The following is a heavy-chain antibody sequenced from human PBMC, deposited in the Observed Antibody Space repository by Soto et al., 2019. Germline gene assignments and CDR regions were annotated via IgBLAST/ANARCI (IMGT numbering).Heavy chain of an antibody. CDR1: GDSVSRNSAA. CDR3: ASSTHWFDP. CDR2: TYYRSKWYN. V-gene: IGHV6-1*01. J-gene: IGHJ5*02. Sequence: TCAISGDSVSRNSAAWNGIRQSPSRGLEWLGRTYYRSKWYNDYAVSVKSRITINPDTSKNQFSLQLNSVTPEDTAVYYCASSTHWFDPWGQGTLVTVS.